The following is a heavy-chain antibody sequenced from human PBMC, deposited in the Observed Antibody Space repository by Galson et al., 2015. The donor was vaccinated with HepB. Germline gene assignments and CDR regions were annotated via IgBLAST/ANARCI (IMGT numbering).Heavy chain of an antibody. J-gene: IGHJ4*02. CDR2: FDPEDGET. V-gene: IGHV1-24*01. CDR1: GYTLTELS. CDR3: ATVRTAAAGTPLKIFDY. Sequence: SVKVSCKVSGYTLTELSMHWVRQAPGKGLEWMGGFDPEDGETIYAQKFQGRVTMTEDTSTDTAYMELSSLRSEDTAVYYCATVRTAAAGTPLKIFDYWGQGTLVTVSS. D-gene: IGHD6-13*01.